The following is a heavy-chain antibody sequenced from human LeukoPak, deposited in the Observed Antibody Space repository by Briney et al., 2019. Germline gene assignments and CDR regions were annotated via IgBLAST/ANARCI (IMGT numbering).Heavy chain of an antibody. D-gene: IGHD2-2*01. CDR3: VSFYETY. CDR1: GNYW. Sequence: GGSLRLSCAASGNYWMHWVRQAPGKGLVWVSHINGDGSWTTYADSVKGRFTISKGNAKNTVYLQMNNLRAEDTAVYYCVSFYETYWGRGTLVTVSS. J-gene: IGHJ4*02. CDR2: INGDGSWT. V-gene: IGHV3-74*01.